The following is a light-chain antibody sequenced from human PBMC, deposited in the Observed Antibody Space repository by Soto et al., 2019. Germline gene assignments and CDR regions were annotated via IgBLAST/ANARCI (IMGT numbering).Light chain of an antibody. CDR2: AAS. CDR1: QTIGSW. Sequence: DIQMTQSPSTLSASVGDRVTVTCRASQTIGSWLAWYQQKPGKAPKLLIYAASSLQSGVPSRFSGGGSGTDFTLTISSLQPEDFATYYCQQSYSTPRTFGQGTKVDTK. CDR3: QQSYSTPRT. V-gene: IGKV1-39*01. J-gene: IGKJ1*01.